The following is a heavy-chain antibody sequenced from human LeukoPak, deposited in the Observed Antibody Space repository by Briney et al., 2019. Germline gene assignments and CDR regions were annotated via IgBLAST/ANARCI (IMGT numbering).Heavy chain of an antibody. Sequence: GGSLRLSCAASGFTFSTYAMNWVRLAPGKGLEWISYISRTGNSIYYADSVKGRFTFSRDSAKNSLYLQMNSLRAEDTAVYYCARGPYSSNWYVDYWGQGTLVTVAS. D-gene: IGHD6-13*01. CDR1: GFTFSTYA. CDR2: ISRTGNSI. CDR3: ARGPYSSNWYVDY. J-gene: IGHJ4*02. V-gene: IGHV3-48*03.